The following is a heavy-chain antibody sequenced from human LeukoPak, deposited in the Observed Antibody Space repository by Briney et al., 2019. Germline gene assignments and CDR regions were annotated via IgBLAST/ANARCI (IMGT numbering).Heavy chain of an antibody. D-gene: IGHD5-18*01. CDR2: IYSGGST. J-gene: IGHJ4*02. CDR3: ARDLRGYSYGGFDY. V-gene: IGHV3-53*01. Sequence: PGGSLRLSCAASGFTVSRNYMSWVRQAPGKGLEWVSVIYSGGSTYYADSVKGRFTISRDNSKNTLYLQMNSLRAEDTAVYYCARDLRGYSYGGFDYWGQGTLVTVSS. CDR1: GFTVSRNY.